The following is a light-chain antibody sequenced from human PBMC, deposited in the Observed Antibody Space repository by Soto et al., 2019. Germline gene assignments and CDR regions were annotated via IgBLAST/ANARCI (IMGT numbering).Light chain of an antibody. V-gene: IGLV2-14*01. CDR1: SSDIGAYNY. J-gene: IGLJ1*01. CDR2: EVT. Sequence: QSVLAQPASVSGSPGQSITISCTGTSSDIGAYNYVSWYQQHPGKAPKLLIYEVTNRPPGVSDRFSGSKSGNTASLTISGLQAEDEANYYCNSYTPLSNRVFGTGTKVTVL. CDR3: NSYTPLSNRV.